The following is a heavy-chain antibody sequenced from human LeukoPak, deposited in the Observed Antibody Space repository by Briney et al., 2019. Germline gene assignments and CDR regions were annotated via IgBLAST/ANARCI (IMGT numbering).Heavy chain of an antibody. CDR3: ARVFDSSGYYRESEYFQH. J-gene: IGHJ1*01. CDR2: IKQDGSEK. CDR1: GFTFSSYW. V-gene: IGHV3-7*01. D-gene: IGHD3-22*01. Sequence: GGSLRLSCAASGFTFSSYWMSWVRRAPGKGLEWVANIKQDGSEKYYVDSVKGRFTISRDNAKNSLYLQMNSLRAEDTAVYYCARVFDSSGYYRESEYFQHWGQGTLVTVSS.